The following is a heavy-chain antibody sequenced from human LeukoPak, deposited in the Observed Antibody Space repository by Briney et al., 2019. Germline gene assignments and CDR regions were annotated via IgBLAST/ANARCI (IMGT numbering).Heavy chain of an antibody. Sequence: PSETLSLTCVVSGYSISSGYYWGWIRQPPGKGREWSGNIYHSGSTYYNPSLKSRVTMSVDTAKNQFSLKLSSMTAADTAVYYCARACGNYCHYMDVWGKGTTVTVSS. J-gene: IGHJ6*03. CDR3: ARACGNYCHYMDV. CDR1: GYSISSGYY. CDR2: IYHSGST. V-gene: IGHV4-38-2*01. D-gene: IGHD5-12*01.